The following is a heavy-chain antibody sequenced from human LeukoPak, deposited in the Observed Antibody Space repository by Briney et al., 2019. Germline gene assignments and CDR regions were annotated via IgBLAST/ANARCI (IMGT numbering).Heavy chain of an antibody. Sequence: SSETLSLTCTVSGASISNYFWNWIRQPAGKGLEWIGRSHTSGNTNYNPSLKSRVTMSVDTSKSQLSLMLSSVTAADTAVYYCAGASPWYRLDYWGQGTLVTVSS. J-gene: IGHJ4*02. V-gene: IGHV4-4*07. CDR2: SHTSGNT. CDR3: AGASPWYRLDY. CDR1: GASISNYF. D-gene: IGHD6-13*01.